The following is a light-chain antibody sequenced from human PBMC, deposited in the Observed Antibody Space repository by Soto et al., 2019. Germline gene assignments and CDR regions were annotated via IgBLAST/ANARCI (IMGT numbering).Light chain of an antibody. CDR2: GAS. J-gene: IGKJ4*01. CDR1: QSVTNSY. V-gene: IGKV3-15*01. CDR3: QQYSNWPLT. Sequence: EIVMTQSPVTLSVSPGERATLSYRASQSVTNSYLAWYQQKPGQAPRLLIFGASTRAAGIPARFSGSGSGTEFTLTISSLQSEDFAVYYCQQYSNWPLTFGGGTKVEIK.